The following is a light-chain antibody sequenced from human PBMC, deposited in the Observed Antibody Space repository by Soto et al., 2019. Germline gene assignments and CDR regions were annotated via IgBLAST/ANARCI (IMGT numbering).Light chain of an antibody. J-gene: IGKJ1*01. CDR1: QEISNY. CDR3: QQYDNIPRT. V-gene: IGKV1-33*01. Sequence: DIQMTQSPSSLSASVGDRVTITCQASQEISNYLNWYQQKAGKAPKLLIYDASNLETGVPSRFSGSGSGTDFNFTISSLQPEDIATYYCQQYDNIPRTFGQGTKVEIK. CDR2: DAS.